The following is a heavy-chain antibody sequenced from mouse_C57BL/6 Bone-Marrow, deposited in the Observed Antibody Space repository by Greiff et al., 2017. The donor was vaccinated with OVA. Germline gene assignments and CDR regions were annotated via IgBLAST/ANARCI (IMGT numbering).Heavy chain of an antibody. J-gene: IGHJ2*01. Sequence: QVQLQQPGAELVKPGASVKLSCKASGYTFTSYWMHWVKQRPGRGLEWIGRIDPNSGGTKYNEKFKSKATLTVDKPSSTAYMQLSSLTSEDSAVYYCARLGDPIYYGNYDDFYFDYWGQGTTLTVSS. CDR2: IDPNSGGT. CDR1: GYTFTSYW. D-gene: IGHD2-1*01. CDR3: ARLGDPIYYGNYDDFYFDY. V-gene: IGHV1-72*01.